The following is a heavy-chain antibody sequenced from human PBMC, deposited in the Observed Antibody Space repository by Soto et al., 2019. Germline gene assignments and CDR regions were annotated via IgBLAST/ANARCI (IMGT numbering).Heavy chain of an antibody. Sequence: GASVKVSCKASGYTFTSYGISWVRQAPGQGLEWMGWISAYNGNTNYAQKLQGRVTMTTDTSTSTAYMELRSLRSDDTAVYYCAGQNGYSSGWYWFDPWGQGTLVNVSS. CDR3: AGQNGYSSGWYWFDP. V-gene: IGHV1-18*01. D-gene: IGHD6-19*01. J-gene: IGHJ5*02. CDR2: ISAYNGNT. CDR1: GYTFTSYG.